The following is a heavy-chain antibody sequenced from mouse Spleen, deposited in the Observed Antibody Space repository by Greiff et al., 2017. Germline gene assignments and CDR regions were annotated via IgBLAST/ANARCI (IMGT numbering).Heavy chain of an antibody. D-gene: IGHD1-1*01. Sequence: QVQLKQPGAELVKPGASVKLSCKASGYTFTSYWMHWVKQRPGRGLEWIGRIDPNSGGTKYNEKFKSKATLTVDKPSSTAYMQLSSLTSEDSAVYYCARNYYGSSYDYFDYWGQGTTLTVSS. J-gene: IGHJ2*01. CDR3: ARNYYGSSYDYFDY. CDR1: GYTFTSYW. CDR2: IDPNSGGT. V-gene: IGHV1-72*01.